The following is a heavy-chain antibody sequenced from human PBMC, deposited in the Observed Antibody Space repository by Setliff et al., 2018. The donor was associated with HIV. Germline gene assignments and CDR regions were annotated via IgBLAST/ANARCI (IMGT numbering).Heavy chain of an antibody. CDR3: ARRRSSGWYHYFDY. D-gene: IGHD6-19*01. J-gene: IGHJ4*02. V-gene: IGHV4-34*01. CDR2: ISHSGST. Sequence: LSLTCAVYGGPSSGYWSWVRQSPGKGLEWIGEISHSGSTYYNPSLKSRVTISVDTSKNQFSLKLSSVTAADTAVYYCARRRSSGWYHYFDYWGQGTLVTVSS. CDR1: GGPSSGY.